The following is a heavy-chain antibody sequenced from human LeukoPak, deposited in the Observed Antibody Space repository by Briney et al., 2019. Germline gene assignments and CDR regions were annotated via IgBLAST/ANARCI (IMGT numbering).Heavy chain of an antibody. CDR1: GGSISSSSYY. Sequence: PSETLSLTCTVSGGSISSSSYYWGWIRQPPGKGLEWIGSIYYSGSTYYNPSLKSRVTISVDTSKNQFSLKLGSVTAAGTAVYYCARVLAAAGNNWFDPWGQGTLVTVSS. CDR3: ARVLAAAGNNWFDP. J-gene: IGHJ5*02. CDR2: IYYSGST. D-gene: IGHD6-13*01. V-gene: IGHV4-39*07.